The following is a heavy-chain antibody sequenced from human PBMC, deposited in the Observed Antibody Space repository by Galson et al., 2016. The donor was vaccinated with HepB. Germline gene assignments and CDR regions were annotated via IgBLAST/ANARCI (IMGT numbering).Heavy chain of an antibody. CDR3: ARDNEGRLRGIYYFYGMDV. Sequence: CAISGDSVSNDNVAWNWIRQSPSRGLEWLGRTYHRSKWYNDYAVSVKSRITINPDTSKNQFSLQLNSVTPEDTAVYYCARDNEGRLRGIYYFYGMDVWGQGTTVTVSS. J-gene: IGHJ6*02. CDR1: GDSVSNDNVA. CDR2: TYHRSKWYN. V-gene: IGHV6-1*01. D-gene: IGHD5-12*01.